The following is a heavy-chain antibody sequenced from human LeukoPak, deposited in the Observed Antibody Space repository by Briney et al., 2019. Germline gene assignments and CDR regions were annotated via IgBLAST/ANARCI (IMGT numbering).Heavy chain of an antibody. CDR1: GGTFSSYA. CDR2: VIPIFGTA. J-gene: IGHJ4*02. V-gene: IGHV1-69*13. CDR3: ASGGIAVAKTSDY. D-gene: IGHD6-19*01. Sequence: GASVKVSCKASGGTFSSYAISWVRQAPGQGLEWMGGVIPIFGTANYAQKFQGRVTITADESTSTAYMELSSLRSEDTAVYYCASGGIAVAKTSDYWGQGTLVTVSS.